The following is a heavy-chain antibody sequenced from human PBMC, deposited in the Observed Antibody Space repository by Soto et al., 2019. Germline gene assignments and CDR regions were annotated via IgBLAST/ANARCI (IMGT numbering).Heavy chain of an antibody. CDR3: ASLGELSLYVDY. V-gene: IGHV3-21*01. D-gene: IGHD3-16*02. J-gene: IGHJ4*02. CDR2: ISSSSSYI. Sequence: EVQLVESGGGLVKPGGSLRLSCAASGFTFSSYSMNWVRQAPGKGLEWVSSISSSSSYIYYADSVKGRFTISRDNAKNSLYLQMNSLRAEDTAVYYCASLGELSLYVDYWGQGTLVTVSS. CDR1: GFTFSSYS.